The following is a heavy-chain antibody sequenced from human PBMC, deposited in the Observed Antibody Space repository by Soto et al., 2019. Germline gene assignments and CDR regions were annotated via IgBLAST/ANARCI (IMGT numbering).Heavy chain of an antibody. CDR2: MNPNSGNT. V-gene: IGHV1-8*02. J-gene: IGHJ6*02. CDR1: GYTFTGYY. CDR3: ARGYNWNYDYYYGMDV. D-gene: IGHD1-20*01. Sequence: GASVKVSCKASGYTFTGYYMHWVRQAPGQGLEWMGWMNPNSGNTGYAQKFQGRVTMTRNTSISTAYMELSSLRSEDTAVYHCARGYNWNYDYYYGMDVWGQGTTVTVSS.